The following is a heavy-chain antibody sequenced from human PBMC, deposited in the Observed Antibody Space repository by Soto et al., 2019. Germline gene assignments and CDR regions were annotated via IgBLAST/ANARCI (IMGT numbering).Heavy chain of an antibody. CDR2: ISAYNGNT. CDR1: GYTFTSYG. CDR3: AREDYDYGWGRDRYCFDH. D-gene: IGHD3-16*02. V-gene: IGHV1-18*04. J-gene: IGHJ4*02. Sequence: QVQLVQSGAEVKKPGASVKVSCRASGYTFTSYGISWVRQAPGHGLEWMGWISAYNGNTNYAQKLQGRGTMTTDTATSTAYMEQRSRRADDTAVYYCAREDYDYGWGRDRYCFDHWGQGTLVTVSS.